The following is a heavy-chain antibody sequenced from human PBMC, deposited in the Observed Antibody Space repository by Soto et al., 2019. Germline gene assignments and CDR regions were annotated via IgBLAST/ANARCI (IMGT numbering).Heavy chain of an antibody. V-gene: IGHV3-21*01. CDR1: GFTFSSYS. CDR3: ARAGQMVYAFRIGDYYYGMDV. D-gene: IGHD2-8*01. Sequence: GGSLRLSCAASGFTFSSYSMNWVRQAPGKGLEWVSSISSSSSYIYYADSVKGRFTISRDNAKNSLYLQMNSLRAEDTAVYYFARAGQMVYAFRIGDYYYGMDVWGQGTTVTVSS. CDR2: ISSSSSYI. J-gene: IGHJ6*02.